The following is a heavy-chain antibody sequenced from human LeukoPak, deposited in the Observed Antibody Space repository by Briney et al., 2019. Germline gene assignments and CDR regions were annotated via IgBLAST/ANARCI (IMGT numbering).Heavy chain of an antibody. CDR2: IYYSGST. Sequence: PSQNLSLNCTVSGGSISSGGYYWSWIRQHPGKGLEWIGYIYYSGSTYYNPSLKSRVTISVDTSKNQFSLKLSSVTAADTAVYYCARGYSYGTKQFDYWGQGTLVTVSS. J-gene: IGHJ4*02. CDR3: ARGYSYGTKQFDY. D-gene: IGHD5-18*01. CDR1: GGSISSGGYY. V-gene: IGHV4-31*03.